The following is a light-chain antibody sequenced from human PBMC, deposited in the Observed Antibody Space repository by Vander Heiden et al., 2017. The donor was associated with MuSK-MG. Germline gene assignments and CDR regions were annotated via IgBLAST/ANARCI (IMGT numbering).Light chain of an antibody. CDR2: DAS. CDR3: QQRYNWPPWT. Sequence: ELVLTPSPATLSLSPGERATLSCRASQSVSSYLAWYQQKPGQAPRLLIYDASNRATGIPARFSGSGSGTDFTLTISSLDPEDFAVYFCQQRYNWPPWTFGQGTKVEIK. CDR1: QSVSSY. V-gene: IGKV3-11*01. J-gene: IGKJ1*01.